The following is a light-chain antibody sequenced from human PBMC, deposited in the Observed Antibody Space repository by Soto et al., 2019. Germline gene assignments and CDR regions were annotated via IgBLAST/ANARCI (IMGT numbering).Light chain of an antibody. CDR1: SSDVGSYNL. J-gene: IGLJ2*01. CDR2: EVS. V-gene: IGLV2-23*02. CDR3: CSYAGSSSVV. Sequence: QSVLTQPASVSGSPGQSITISCTGTSSDVGSYNLVSWYQQHPGKATKLMNYEVSKRPSGVSNRFSGSKSGNTASKKIYGFQAEDEADYYCCSYAGSSSVVFGGGTKVTVL.